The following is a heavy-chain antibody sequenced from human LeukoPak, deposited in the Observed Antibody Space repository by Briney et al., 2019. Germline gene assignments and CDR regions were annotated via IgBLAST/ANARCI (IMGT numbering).Heavy chain of an antibody. Sequence: TGGSLRLSCAASGFTFNNYAMSWVRQAPGKGLEWVSAISGSGGSTYYADSVKGRFTISRDNSKNTLYLQMNSLRAEDTAVYYCAKRGIVLMVSRSPDDYWGQGTLVTVSS. V-gene: IGHV3-23*01. CDR1: GFTFNNYA. J-gene: IGHJ4*02. D-gene: IGHD2-8*01. CDR2: ISGSGGST. CDR3: AKRGIVLMVSRSPDDY.